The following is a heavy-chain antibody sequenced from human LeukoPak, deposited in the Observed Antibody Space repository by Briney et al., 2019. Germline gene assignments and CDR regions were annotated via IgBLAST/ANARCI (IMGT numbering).Heavy chain of an antibody. CDR1: GFTFSNYG. CDR3: TREGMGTTFSAWFEP. CDR2: VSSDGSID. J-gene: IGHJ5*02. Sequence: GGSLRLSCAASGFTFSNYGMHWVRQAPGKGLEWVAVVSSDGSIDYDADSLRGRFTVSRDNSKNTMFLQFNTLRPEDTAVYYCTREGMGTTFSAWFEPWGQGTLVTVSS. V-gene: IGHV3-30*03. D-gene: IGHD1-7*01.